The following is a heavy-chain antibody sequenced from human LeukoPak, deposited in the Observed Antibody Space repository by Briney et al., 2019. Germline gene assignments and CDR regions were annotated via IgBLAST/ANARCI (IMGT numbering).Heavy chain of an antibody. Sequence: PGGSLRLSCAASGFTVSSNYMSWVRQAPGKGLEWVSVIYSGGSTYYADSVKGRFTISRDNSKNTLYLQMNSLRAKDTAVYYCARDYGDYKSDAFDIWGQGTMVTVSS. CDR2: IYSGGST. CDR1: GFTVSSNY. J-gene: IGHJ3*02. D-gene: IGHD4-17*01. V-gene: IGHV3-53*01. CDR3: ARDYGDYKSDAFDI.